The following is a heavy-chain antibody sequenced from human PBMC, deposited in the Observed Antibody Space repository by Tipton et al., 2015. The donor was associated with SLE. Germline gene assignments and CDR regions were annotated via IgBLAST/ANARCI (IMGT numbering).Heavy chain of an antibody. D-gene: IGHD3-3*01. CDR1: GLSFDDYG. CDR3: ARVVRGSLRFLEWLFFDY. J-gene: IGHJ4*02. CDR2: INWNGGRT. Sequence: SLRLSCAASGLSFDDYGMSWVRQAPGKGLEWVSDINWNGGRTTYADSVKGRFTISRDNAKSTLYLQMNSLRAEDTAVYHCARVVRGSLRFLEWLFFDYWGQGTLVTVSS. V-gene: IGHV3-20*01.